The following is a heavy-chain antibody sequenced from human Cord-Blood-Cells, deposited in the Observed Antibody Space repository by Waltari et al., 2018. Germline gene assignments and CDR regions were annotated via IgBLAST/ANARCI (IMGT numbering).Heavy chain of an antibody. V-gene: IGHV4-34*01. CDR2: INHSGST. CDR1: GGSFSGYY. Sequence: QVQLQQWGAGLLKPSETLSLTCAVYGGSFSGYYWSWIRQPPGKGLEWIGEINHSGSTNYYPSIKSRVTISVDTSKNQFSLKLSSVTAADTAVYYCARGRDYGDYYWGQGTLVTVSS. J-gene: IGHJ4*02. CDR3: ARGRDYGDYY. D-gene: IGHD4-17*01.